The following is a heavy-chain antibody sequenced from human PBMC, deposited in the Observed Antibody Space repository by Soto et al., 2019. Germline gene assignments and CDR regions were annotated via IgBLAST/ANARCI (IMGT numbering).Heavy chain of an antibody. CDR2: IWYDGSNK. D-gene: IGHD2-15*01. V-gene: IGHV3-33*08. CDR1: GFTFNTYA. CDR3: ARDGSVVASIYGMDV. J-gene: IGHJ6*02. Sequence: PGGSLRLSCAASGFTFNTYAMSWVRQAPGMGLEWLAVIWYDGSNKYYADSVKGRFTISRDNPKNTLYLQMNSLRAEDTAVYYCARDGSVVASIYGMDVWGQGTTVTVSS.